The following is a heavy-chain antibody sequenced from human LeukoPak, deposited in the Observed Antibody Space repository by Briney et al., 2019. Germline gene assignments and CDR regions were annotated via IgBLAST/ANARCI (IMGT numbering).Heavy chain of an antibody. V-gene: IGHV3-73*01. CDR1: GFTFSGSA. J-gene: IGHJ4*02. CDR2: IRSKANSYAT. CDR3: TRPSSAAGTVDY. D-gene: IGHD6-13*01. Sequence: GGSLRLSCAASGFTFSGSAMHWVRQASGKGLEWVGRIRSKANSYATAYAASVKGRFTISRDDSKNTAYLQMNSLKTEDTAVYYCTRPSSAAGTVDYLGQGTLVTVSS.